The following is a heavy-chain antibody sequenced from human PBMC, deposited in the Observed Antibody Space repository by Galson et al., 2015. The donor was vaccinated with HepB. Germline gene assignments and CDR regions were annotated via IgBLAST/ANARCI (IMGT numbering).Heavy chain of an antibody. Sequence: LRLSCAASGFTFSSYAMSWVRQAPGKGLEWVAGIGGSGGSTSYADSVKGRFTISRDSSKNTLYLQMNSLRAEDTAVYYCAKVVTTAIYFDYWGQGTLVTVSS. V-gene: IGHV3-23*01. CDR1: GFTFSSYA. CDR2: IGGSGGST. J-gene: IGHJ4*02. D-gene: IGHD4-11*01. CDR3: AKVVTTAIYFDY.